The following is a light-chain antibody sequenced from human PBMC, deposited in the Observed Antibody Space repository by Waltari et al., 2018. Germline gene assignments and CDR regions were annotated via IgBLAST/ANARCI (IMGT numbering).Light chain of an antibody. CDR2: KAS. CDR1: QSISSW. CDR3: QQYNSYPYT. J-gene: IGKJ2*01. V-gene: IGKV1-5*03. Sequence: DIQMTQSPSTLSASVGDRVTITCRASQSISSWLAWYQQKPGKAPKLLIYKASSLESGVPSRFSGIVSGTEFTLTISSLQPDDFATYYCQQYNSYPYTFVQGTKLEIK.